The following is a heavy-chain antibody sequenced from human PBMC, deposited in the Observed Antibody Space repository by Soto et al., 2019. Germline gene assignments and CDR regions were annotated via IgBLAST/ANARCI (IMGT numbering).Heavy chain of an antibody. J-gene: IGHJ5*02. CDR2: INHSGGT. D-gene: IGHD3-9*01. V-gene: IGHV4-34*01. CDR1: GGSFSGYY. CDR3: ARMLLRYFDWLSPAESRWFDP. Sequence: SETLSLTCAFYGGSFSGYYLTWIRQPPGKGLEWVGEINHSGGTNYNPSLNSRVTISVDTSKNQLSLKLCSVTAADTAMYYCARMLLRYFDWLSPAESRWFDPWGQGTLVTVSS.